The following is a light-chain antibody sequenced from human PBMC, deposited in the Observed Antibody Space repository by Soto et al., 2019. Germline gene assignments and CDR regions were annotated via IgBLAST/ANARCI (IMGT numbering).Light chain of an antibody. V-gene: IGKV3-15*01. CDR1: QSVSSN. CDR3: QQYNNWPPGP. CDR2: GAS. Sequence: EIVMTQSPATLSVSPGERATLSCRASQSVSSNLAWYQQKPGQAPRLLIYGASTRATGIPARFSGSGSGTEFTLTICSLQSEDFAVYYCQQYNNWPPGPFGPGTKVDIK. J-gene: IGKJ3*01.